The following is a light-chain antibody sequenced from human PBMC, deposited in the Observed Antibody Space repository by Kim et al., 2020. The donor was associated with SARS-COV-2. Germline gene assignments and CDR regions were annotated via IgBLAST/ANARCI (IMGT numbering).Light chain of an antibody. Sequence: PGERATLSCRASQSPSSSLAWYQPEPGQAPRLLIYDASNRATGIPARFSGSGSGTDFTLIISSLEPDDFAVYYCQQRSNWPSSLSFGGGTKVEIK. CDR2: DAS. V-gene: IGKV3-11*01. CDR3: QQRSNWPSSLS. J-gene: IGKJ4*01. CDR1: QSPSSS.